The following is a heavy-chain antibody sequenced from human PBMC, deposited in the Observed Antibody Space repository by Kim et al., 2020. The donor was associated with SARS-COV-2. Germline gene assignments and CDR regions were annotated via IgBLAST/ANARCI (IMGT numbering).Heavy chain of an antibody. Sequence: ASVKVSCKASGYTFTGYYMHWVRQAPGQGLEWMGWINPNSGGTNYAQKFQGWVTMTRDTSISTAYMELSRLRSDDTAVYYCARDLSSSWYLVLDYWGQGTLVTVSS. V-gene: IGHV1-2*04. J-gene: IGHJ4*02. CDR3: ARDLSSSWYLVLDY. CDR2: INPNSGGT. D-gene: IGHD6-13*01. CDR1: GYTFTGYY.